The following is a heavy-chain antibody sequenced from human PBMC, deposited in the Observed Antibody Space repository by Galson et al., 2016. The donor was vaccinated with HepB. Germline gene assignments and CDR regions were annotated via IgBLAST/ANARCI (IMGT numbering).Heavy chain of an antibody. V-gene: IGHV1-18*01. CDR1: GYTFNNYG. Sequence: SVKVSCKASGYTFNNYGANWVRQAPGQGLEWMGWISTYSGDTYYAQNLQGRVTMTTDTSTSTAYMELRSLRSDDTAMYYCAREQGVGYAMDVWDQGTTVTVSS. CDR2: ISTYSGDT. D-gene: IGHD1-26*01. CDR3: AREQGVGYAMDV. J-gene: IGHJ6*02.